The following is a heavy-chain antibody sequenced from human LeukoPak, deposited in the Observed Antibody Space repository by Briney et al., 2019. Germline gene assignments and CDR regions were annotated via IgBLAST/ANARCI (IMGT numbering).Heavy chain of an antibody. CDR2: IYHSGST. CDR1: GGSISSGGHY. D-gene: IGHD2-15*01. V-gene: IGHV4-30-2*01. CDR3: ASGQWSFDY. Sequence: SETLSLTCTVSGGSISSGGHYWSWIRQPPGKGLEWIGYIYHSGSTYYNPSLKSRVTISVDRSKNQFSLKLSSVTAADTAVYYCASGQWSFDYWGQGTLVTVSS. J-gene: IGHJ4*02.